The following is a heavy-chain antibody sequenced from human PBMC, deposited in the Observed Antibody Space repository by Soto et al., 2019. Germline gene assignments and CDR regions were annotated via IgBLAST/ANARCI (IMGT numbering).Heavy chain of an antibody. CDR2: ISYSGSST. CDR3: AKELFEWGGEARSCYFGMDG. Sequence: SLRLSCPASRFTFPNYPMRWVRQAPGKGLEWVSTISYSGSSTYYADSVKGRFTISGDNSKNTLYLQMNSLRVEDTAIYYCAKELFEWGGEARSCYFGMDGWGKGTTVTVSS. J-gene: IGHJ6*04. V-gene: IGHV3-23*01. D-gene: IGHD3-10*01. CDR1: RFTFPNYP.